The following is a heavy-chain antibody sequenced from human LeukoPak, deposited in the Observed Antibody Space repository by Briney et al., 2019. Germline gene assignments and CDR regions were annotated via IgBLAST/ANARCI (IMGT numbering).Heavy chain of an antibody. CDR2: ISYDGSNK. CDR3: ARGFGSGSYYKRYYFDY. Sequence: PGGSLRLSCAASGFTFSSYGMHWVRQAPGKGLEWVAVISYDGSNKYYADSVKGRFTISRDNSKNTLYLQMNSLRAEDTAVYYCARGFGSGSYYKRYYFDYWGQGTLVTVSS. D-gene: IGHD3-10*01. V-gene: IGHV3-30*03. CDR1: GFTFSSYG. J-gene: IGHJ4*02.